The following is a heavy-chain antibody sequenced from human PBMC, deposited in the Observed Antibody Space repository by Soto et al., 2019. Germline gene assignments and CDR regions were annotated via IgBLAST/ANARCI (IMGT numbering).Heavy chain of an antibody. J-gene: IGHJ1*01. Sequence: QVQLVQSGAEVKKPGASVKVSCKASGYTFTNFGISWVRQAPGQGLEWMGWISAYNGNTNYPQNFQGRVTLPTDTSTSTGSMELRSLRADHTAVYYSTRGRAPIDHWGQGTLATV. CDR1: GYTFTNFG. CDR2: ISAYNGNT. V-gene: IGHV1-18*01. CDR3: TRGRAPIDH.